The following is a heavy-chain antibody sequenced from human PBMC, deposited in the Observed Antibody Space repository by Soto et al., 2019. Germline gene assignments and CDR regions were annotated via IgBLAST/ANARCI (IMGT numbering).Heavy chain of an antibody. CDR3: ANQDYGDVDH. Sequence: EVQLLESGGSLVQPGGSLRLSCAASGFTFTTYAMTWVRQAPGKGLEWVSTVSGSGGNRHYADSVKGRFTISRDNSKNWLYLQMNSLRAEDTAVYYCANQDYGDVDHCGQGTLVTVSS. CDR1: GFTFTTYA. V-gene: IGHV3-23*01. D-gene: IGHD4-17*01. J-gene: IGHJ4*02. CDR2: VSGSGGNR.